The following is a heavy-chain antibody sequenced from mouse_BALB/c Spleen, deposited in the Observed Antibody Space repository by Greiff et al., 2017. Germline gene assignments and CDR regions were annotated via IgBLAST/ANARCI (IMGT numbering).Heavy chain of an antibody. Sequence: EVQLVESGGGLVQPGGSLKLSCAASGFTFSSYTMSWVRQTPEKRLEWVAYISNGGGSTYYPDTVKGRFTISRDNAKNTLYLQMSSLKSEDTAMYYCARHGPTLDYWGQGTTLTVSS. CDR3: ARHGPTLDY. V-gene: IGHV5-12-2*01. CDR2: ISNGGGST. CDR1: GFTFSSYT. J-gene: IGHJ2*01.